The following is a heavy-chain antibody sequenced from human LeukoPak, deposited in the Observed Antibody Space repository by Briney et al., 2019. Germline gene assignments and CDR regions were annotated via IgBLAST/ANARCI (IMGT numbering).Heavy chain of an antibody. CDR3: ARAALSSGWKAGINY. J-gene: IGHJ4*02. CDR1: GFTFNTYA. V-gene: IGHV3-23*01. Sequence: GGSLRLSCIASGFTFNTYAMGWVRQAPGMGLEWVSTFGGSGDGTYYADFVKGRFIVSRDNSNNTFFLQMNSLRTEDTAVYCCARAALSSGWKAGINYWGQGALVTVSS. D-gene: IGHD6-19*01. CDR2: FGGSGDGT.